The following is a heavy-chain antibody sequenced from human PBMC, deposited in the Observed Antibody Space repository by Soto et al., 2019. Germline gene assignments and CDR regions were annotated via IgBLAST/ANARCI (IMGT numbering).Heavy chain of an antibody. CDR2: ISGSGGST. D-gene: IGHD3-22*01. CDR1: GFTFSSYA. Sequence: GGSLRLSCAASGFTFSSYAMSWVRQAPGKGLEWVSAISGSGGSTYYADSVKGRFTISRDNSKNTLYLQMHSLRAEDTAVYYCAKGGGGYYLYDYWGQGTLVTVSS. J-gene: IGHJ4*02. CDR3: AKGGGGYYLYDY. V-gene: IGHV3-23*01.